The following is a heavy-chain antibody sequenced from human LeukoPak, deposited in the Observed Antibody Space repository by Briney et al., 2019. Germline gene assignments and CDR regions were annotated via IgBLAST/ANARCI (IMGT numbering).Heavy chain of an antibody. V-gene: IGHV3-21*01. CDR1: GFTFSSYS. D-gene: IGHD6-13*01. CDR2: ISSSSSYI. J-gene: IGHJ4*02. CDR3: ARGGISSWYVDY. Sequence: GGSLRLSCAASGFTFSSYSMNWVRQAPGKGLEWVSSISSSSSYIYYADSVKGRFTISRGNAKNSLYLQMNSLRAEDTAVYYCARGGISSWYVDYWGQGTLVTVSS.